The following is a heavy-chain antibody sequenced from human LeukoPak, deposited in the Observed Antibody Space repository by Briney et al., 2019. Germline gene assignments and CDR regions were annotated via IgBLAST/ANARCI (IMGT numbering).Heavy chain of an antibody. Sequence: SETLSLTCTVSGGSISSYYWSWIRQPPGKGLEWIGYIFYSGSTNYNPSLKSRVTISVDTSKNQFSLKLSSVTAADTAVYYCARTNYGDFDYWGQGTLVTVSS. D-gene: IGHD4/OR15-4a*01. CDR2: IFYSGST. CDR1: GGSISSYY. CDR3: ARTNYGDFDY. J-gene: IGHJ4*02. V-gene: IGHV4-59*01.